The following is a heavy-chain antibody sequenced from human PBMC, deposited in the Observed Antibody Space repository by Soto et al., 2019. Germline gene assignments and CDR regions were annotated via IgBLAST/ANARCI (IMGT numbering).Heavy chain of an antibody. Sequence: SVKVSCKASGCTFSSYAISWVRQAPGQGLEWMGGIIPIFGTANYAQKFQGRVTITADKSTSTAYMELSSLRSEDTAVYYCARVSSYGYYFDYWGQGTLVTVSS. V-gene: IGHV1-69*06. CDR2: IIPIFGTA. D-gene: IGHD5-18*01. CDR3: ARVSSYGYYFDY. J-gene: IGHJ4*02. CDR1: GCTFSSYA.